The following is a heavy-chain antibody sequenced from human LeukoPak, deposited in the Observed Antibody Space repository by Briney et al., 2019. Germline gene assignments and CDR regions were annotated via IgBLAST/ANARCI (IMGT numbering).Heavy chain of an antibody. D-gene: IGHD3-22*01. CDR3: ARNYYDSSGYYFTTIFDY. J-gene: IGHJ4*02. Sequence: GRSLRLSCAASGFTFSSYAMLWVRQAPGKGLEWVAVISYDGSNKYYADSVKGRFTTSRDNSKNTLYLQMNSLRAEDTAVYYCARNYYDSSGYYFTTIFDYWGQGTLVTVSS. CDR1: GFTFSSYA. V-gene: IGHV3-30-3*01. CDR2: ISYDGSNK.